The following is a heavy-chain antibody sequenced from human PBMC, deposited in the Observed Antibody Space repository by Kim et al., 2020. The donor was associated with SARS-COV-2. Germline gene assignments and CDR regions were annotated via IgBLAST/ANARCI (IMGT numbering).Heavy chain of an antibody. V-gene: IGHV1-24*01. J-gene: IGHJ6*02. Sequence: ASVKVSCKVSGYTLTELSMHWVRQAPGKGLEWMGGFDPKDGETIYAQKFQGRVTMTEDTSTDTAYMELSSLRSEDTAVYYCATVGGWRQNYYGMDVWGQGTTVTVSS. CDR2: FDPKDGET. CDR1: GYTLTELS. D-gene: IGHD6-19*01. CDR3: ATVGGWRQNYYGMDV.